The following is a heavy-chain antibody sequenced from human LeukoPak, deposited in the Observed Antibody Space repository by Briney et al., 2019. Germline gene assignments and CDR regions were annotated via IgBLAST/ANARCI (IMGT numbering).Heavy chain of an antibody. V-gene: IGHV3-33*01. Sequence: PGGSLRLSCAASGFTFSSCGMHWVRQAPGRGLEWVAVIWYDGNRKYYADSVKGRFTISRDNPKNTLYLQMNSLRAEDTAVYYCARDGFGGSYFDGWFAFWGQGTLVTVSS. J-gene: IGHJ4*02. CDR2: IWYDGNRK. CDR1: GFTFSSCG. D-gene: IGHD1-26*01. CDR3: ARDGFGGSYFDGWFAF.